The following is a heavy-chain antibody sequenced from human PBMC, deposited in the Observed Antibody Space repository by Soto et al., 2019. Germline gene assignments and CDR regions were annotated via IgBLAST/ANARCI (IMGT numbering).Heavy chain of an antibody. J-gene: IGHJ4*02. Sequence: GASVKVSCKGFGYSFMKYGINWVRQAPGQGLEWVGWISPYSGYTHSAQKFHGRLTLTTDTAAITAYMELRILRSADTALYYCAREASVLIPAAQPSRFDSWGQGTLVTVSS. D-gene: IGHD2-2*01. CDR1: GYSFMKYG. CDR3: AREASVLIPAAQPSRFDS. V-gene: IGHV1-18*01. CDR2: ISPYSGYT.